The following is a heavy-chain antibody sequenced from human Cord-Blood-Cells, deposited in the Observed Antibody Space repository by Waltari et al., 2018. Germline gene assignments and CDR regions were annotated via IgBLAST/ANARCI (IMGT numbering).Heavy chain of an antibody. CDR3: ASQLQLYSDYDILTGYFY. D-gene: IGHD3-9*01. Sequence: QVQLQQWGAGLLKPSETLSLTCAVYGGSFSGYYWSWIRQPPGTGLEWIGEINHSGSTNYNPSLKSRVTISVDTSKNQFSLKLSSVTAADTAVYYCASQLQLYSDYDILTGYFYWGQGTLVTVSS. CDR2: INHSGST. J-gene: IGHJ4*02. V-gene: IGHV4-34*01. CDR1: GGSFSGYY.